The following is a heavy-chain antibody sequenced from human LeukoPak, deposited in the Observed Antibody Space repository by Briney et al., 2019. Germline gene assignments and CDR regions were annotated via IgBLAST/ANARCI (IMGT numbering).Heavy chain of an antibody. J-gene: IGHJ4*02. CDR3: AREGGDSSGLDY. Sequence: SSETLSLTCTVSGGSISSYYWSWIRQPAGKGLEWIGRIYISGSTTYNPSLKSRVTMSVDTSKNQFSLRLSSVTAVDTAVYYCAREGGDSSGLDYWGQGTLVTVSS. V-gene: IGHV4-4*07. CDR1: GGSISSYY. D-gene: IGHD3-22*01. CDR2: IYISGST.